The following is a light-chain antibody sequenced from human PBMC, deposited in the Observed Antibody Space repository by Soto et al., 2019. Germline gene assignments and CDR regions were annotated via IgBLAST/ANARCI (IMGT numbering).Light chain of an antibody. CDR1: QDINKW. V-gene: IGKV1-12*01. CDR2: TAF. CDR3: QQGKSFPLT. Sequence: DIQMTQSPSSVYASVEDTVTITCRASQDINKWLAWYQQKPGLAPNLVIYTAFMLHGVGPSRFSGSASGTNFTLTMSSLQPEDVGTYYCQQGKSFPLTFGGGTKVDI. J-gene: IGKJ4*01.